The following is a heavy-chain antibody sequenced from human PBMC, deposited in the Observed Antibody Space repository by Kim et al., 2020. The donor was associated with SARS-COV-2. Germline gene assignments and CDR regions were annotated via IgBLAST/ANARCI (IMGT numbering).Heavy chain of an antibody. CDR1: GFTFSSYS. CDR3: AREWGDLLRGGWFDP. J-gene: IGHJ5*02. CDR2: ISSSSSYI. Sequence: GGSLRLSCAASGFTFSSYSMNWVRQAPGKGLEWVSSISSSSSYIYYADSVKGRFTISRDNAKNSLYLQMNSLRAEDTAVYYCAREWGDLLRGGWFDPWGQGTLVTVSS. V-gene: IGHV3-21*01. D-gene: IGHD3-10*01.